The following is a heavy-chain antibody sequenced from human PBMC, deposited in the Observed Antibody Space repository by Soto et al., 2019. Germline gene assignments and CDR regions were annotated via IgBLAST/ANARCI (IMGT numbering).Heavy chain of an antibody. CDR1: GFTVSSNY. Sequence: EVQLVESGGGLIQPGGSLRLSCAASGFTVSSNYMSWVRQAPGKGLEWVSVIYSGGSTYYADSVKGRFTISRDNSKNTRYIQRNSLRAEDTAVYYCARDPFWRPAANGGMDVWGQGTTVTVSS. D-gene: IGHD6-25*01. CDR2: IYSGGST. CDR3: ARDPFWRPAANGGMDV. V-gene: IGHV3-53*01. J-gene: IGHJ6*02.